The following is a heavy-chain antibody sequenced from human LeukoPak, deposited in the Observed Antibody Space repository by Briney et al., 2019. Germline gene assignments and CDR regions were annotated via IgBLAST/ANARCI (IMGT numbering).Heavy chain of an antibody. J-gene: IGHJ4*02. CDR2: ISAYNGNT. V-gene: IGHV1-18*01. CDR1: GYTFTSYG. Sequence: ASVKVSCKASGYTFTSYGISWVRQAPGQGLEWMGWISAYNGNTNYAQKLQGRVTMTTDTSTSTAYMELRSLRSDDTAVYYCARKYYCDSSGYYPHFDYWGQGTLVTVSS. D-gene: IGHD3-22*01. CDR3: ARKYYCDSSGYYPHFDY.